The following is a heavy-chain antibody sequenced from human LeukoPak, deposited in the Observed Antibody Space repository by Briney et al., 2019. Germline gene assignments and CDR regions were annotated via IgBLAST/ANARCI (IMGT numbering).Heavy chain of an antibody. Sequence: GGSLRLSCAASGFTFSGYGMNWVRQAPGKGLEWVSAVSSSGNTYYADSVKGRFTISRDNSKNTLYLQINSLRAEDTAVYYCAKDRLSSARGYFDYWGQGTLVTVSS. V-gene: IGHV3-23*01. CDR2: VSSSGNT. D-gene: IGHD6-19*01. CDR1: GFTFSGYG. J-gene: IGHJ4*02. CDR3: AKDRLSSARGYFDY.